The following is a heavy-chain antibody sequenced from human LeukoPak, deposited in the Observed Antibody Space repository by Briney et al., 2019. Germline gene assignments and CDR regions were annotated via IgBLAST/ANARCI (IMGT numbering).Heavy chain of an antibody. Sequence: GGSLRLSCAASGFTFSSYEMNWVRQAPGKGLEWVSYISSSGSTIYYADSVKGRFTISRDNAKDSLYLQMNSLRAEDTAVYYCARDYDSSGYYSSWGQGTLVTVSS. J-gene: IGHJ4*02. CDR1: GFTFSSYE. CDR3: ARDYDSSGYYSS. CDR2: ISSSGSTI. V-gene: IGHV3-48*03. D-gene: IGHD3-22*01.